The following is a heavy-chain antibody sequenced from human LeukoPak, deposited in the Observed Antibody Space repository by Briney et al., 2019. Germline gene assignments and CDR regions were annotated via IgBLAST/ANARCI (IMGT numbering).Heavy chain of an antibody. Sequence: GGSLRLSCAASGFTFSHYSMNWVRQAPGKGLEWVSGISGSGGSTYYADSVKGRFTISRDNSKNTLYLQMNSLRAEDTAVYYCAKKYGDYFDYWGQGTLVTVSS. CDR3: AKKYGDYFDY. J-gene: IGHJ4*02. V-gene: IGHV3-23*01. D-gene: IGHD4-17*01. CDR2: ISGSGGST. CDR1: GFTFSHYS.